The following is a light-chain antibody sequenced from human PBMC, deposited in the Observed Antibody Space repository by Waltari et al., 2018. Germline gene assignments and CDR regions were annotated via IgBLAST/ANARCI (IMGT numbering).Light chain of an antibody. Sequence: VLTLSLSASASLGAPLLLTCTLSRGHRDAATAWHQQQPEKGPCYLMRLNSDGTYTKGDGIPDRFSGSSAGAGRYLTISSLQSEDAADYYCQAWGTGIVFGTGTKVTVL. CDR1: RGHRDAA. CDR2: LNSDGTY. V-gene: IGLV4-69*01. CDR3: QAWGTGIV. J-gene: IGLJ1*01.